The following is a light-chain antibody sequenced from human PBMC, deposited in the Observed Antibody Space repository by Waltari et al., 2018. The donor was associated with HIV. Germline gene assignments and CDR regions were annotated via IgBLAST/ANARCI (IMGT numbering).Light chain of an antibody. CDR1: EDISNH. J-gene: IGKJ3*01. Sequence: DMQMTQSPSSLSASVGDRITITCRASEDISNHLAWYQQRPGKVPKLLISAASTLQSGVPSRFSGTGSGSFFALTISSLQPEDVATYFCQKYNFAPFSFGPGTKVDL. CDR2: AAS. V-gene: IGKV1-27*01. CDR3: QKYNFAPFS.